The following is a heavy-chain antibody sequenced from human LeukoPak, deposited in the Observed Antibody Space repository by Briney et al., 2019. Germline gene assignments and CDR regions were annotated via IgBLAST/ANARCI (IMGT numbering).Heavy chain of an antibody. Sequence: SETLSLTCTVSGGSIRSGDYYWSWIRQHPGKGLEWIGYIYYSGSTYYNPSLKSRLTISVDTSKNQFSLKLSSVTAADTAVYYCARDFSAYGHFDYWGQGTLVTVSS. CDR2: IYYSGST. CDR3: ARDFSAYGHFDY. D-gene: IGHD5-12*01. V-gene: IGHV4-31*03. CDR1: GGSIRSGDYY. J-gene: IGHJ4*02.